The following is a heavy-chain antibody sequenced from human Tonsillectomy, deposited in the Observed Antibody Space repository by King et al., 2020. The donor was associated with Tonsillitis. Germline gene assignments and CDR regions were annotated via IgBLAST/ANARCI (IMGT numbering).Heavy chain of an antibody. CDR2: INPNSGGT. J-gene: IGHJ6*02. V-gene: IGHV1-2*04. CDR1: GYTFTGYY. CDR3: ARDSGYCSSPSCYAGDYYYYGMDV. Sequence: QLVQSGAEVKKPGASVKVSCKASGYTFTGYYMHWVRQAPGQGLEWMGWINPNSGGTNYAQKFQGWVTMTRDTSISTAYMELSRLRSDDTAVYYCARDSGYCSSPSCYAGDYYYYGMDVWGQGTTVTVSS. D-gene: IGHD2-2*01.